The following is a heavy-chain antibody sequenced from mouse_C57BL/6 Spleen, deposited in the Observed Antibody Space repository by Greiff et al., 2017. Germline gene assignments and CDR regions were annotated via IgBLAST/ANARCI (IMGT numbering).Heavy chain of an antibody. Sequence: QVQLQQPGAELVRPGSSVKLSCKASGYTFTSYWMDWVKQRPGQGLEWIGNIYPSDSETHYNQKFKDKATLTVDKSSSTAYMQLSSLTSEDSAVYYCARESDGFDWYFDVWGTGTTVTVSS. CDR1: GYTFTSYW. D-gene: IGHD2-3*01. V-gene: IGHV1-61*01. CDR2: IYPSDSET. J-gene: IGHJ1*03. CDR3: ARESDGFDWYFDV.